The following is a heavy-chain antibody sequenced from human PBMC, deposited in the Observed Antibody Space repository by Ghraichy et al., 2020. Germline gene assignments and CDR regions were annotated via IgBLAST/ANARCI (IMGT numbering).Heavy chain of an antibody. J-gene: IGHJ4*02. CDR3: ARRGGGYCANGVCYYFDY. Sequence: SVKVSCKASGYTFTSYDISWVRQATGQGLEWMGWMNPNSGNTGYAQKFQGRVTMTRNTSISTAYMELSSLRSEDTAVYYCARRGGGYCANGVCYYFDYWGQGTLVTVSS. D-gene: IGHD2-8*01. CDR1: GYTFTSYD. CDR2: MNPNSGNT. V-gene: IGHV1-8*01.